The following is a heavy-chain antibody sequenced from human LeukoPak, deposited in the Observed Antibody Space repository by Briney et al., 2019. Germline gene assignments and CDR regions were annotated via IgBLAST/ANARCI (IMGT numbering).Heavy chain of an antibody. V-gene: IGHV1-69*13. CDR3: ASLSWGCFWSGEDY. Sequence: ASVKVSCKASGGTFSSYAISWLRQAPGQGLEWMGGIIPIFGTANYAQKFQGRVTITADESTSTAYMELSSLRSEDAAVYYCASLSWGCFWSGEDYWGQGTLVTVSS. CDR2: IIPIFGTA. D-gene: IGHD3-3*01. J-gene: IGHJ4*02. CDR1: GGTFSSYA.